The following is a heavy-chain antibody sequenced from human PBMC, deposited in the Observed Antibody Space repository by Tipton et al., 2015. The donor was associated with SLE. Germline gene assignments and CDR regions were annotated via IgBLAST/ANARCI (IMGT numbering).Heavy chain of an antibody. J-gene: IGHJ5*02. Sequence: TLSLTCTVSDDSISGYYWSWIRQPPGKGLDWIASIFHSGSTYYNPSLKSRVTISVDTSKNQFSLKLNSVTAADTAVYYCARDPSIGFDPWGQGTLVTVSS. CDR3: ARDPSIGFDP. V-gene: IGHV4-38-2*02. CDR2: IFHSGST. CDR1: DDSISGYY.